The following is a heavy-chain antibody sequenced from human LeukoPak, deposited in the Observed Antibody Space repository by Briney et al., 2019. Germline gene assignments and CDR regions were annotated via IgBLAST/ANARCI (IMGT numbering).Heavy chain of an antibody. CDR1: GFTFSDYF. D-gene: IGHD4-17*01. CDR3: ARRPPSNDYGDQGESYFDY. Sequence: GGSLRLSCAVSGFTFSDYFMTSIRQAPGKGLEWVSYISGSGSNKYYADSVKGRFTISRDNAKNSLYLQMNSLRVEDTAVYYCARRPPSNDYGDQGESYFDYWGQGTLVTVSS. V-gene: IGHV3-11*01. CDR2: ISGSGSNK. J-gene: IGHJ4*02.